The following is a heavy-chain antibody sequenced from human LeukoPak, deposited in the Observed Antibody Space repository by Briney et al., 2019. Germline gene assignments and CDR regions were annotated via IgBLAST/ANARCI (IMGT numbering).Heavy chain of an antibody. CDR1: GGSFSGYY. Sequence: PSETLSLTCAVYGGSFSGYYWSWLRQPPGKGLEGIGEINHSGSTNYNPSLKSRVTISVDTSKNQFSLKLSSVIAADTAVYYCARELGSIAAPYDYYYYYMDVWGKGTTVTVSS. CDR2: INHSGST. D-gene: IGHD6-6*01. V-gene: IGHV4-34*01. J-gene: IGHJ6*03. CDR3: ARELGSIAAPYDYYYYYMDV.